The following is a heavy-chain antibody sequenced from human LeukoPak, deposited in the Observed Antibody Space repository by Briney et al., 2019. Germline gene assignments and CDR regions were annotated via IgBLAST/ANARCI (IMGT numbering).Heavy chain of an antibody. CDR3: ARAPPERTAMGYYYYYMDV. V-gene: IGHV3-21*01. CDR2: ISTSNNYI. CDR1: GFTFSTYN. D-gene: IGHD5-18*01. Sequence: PGGSLRLSCVVSGFTFSTYNMNWVRQAPGKGLEWVSSISTSNNYIYYADSVTGRFTISRDNAKNSLYLQMNSLRAEDTAVYYCARAPPERTAMGYYYYYMDVWGKGTTVTISS. J-gene: IGHJ6*03.